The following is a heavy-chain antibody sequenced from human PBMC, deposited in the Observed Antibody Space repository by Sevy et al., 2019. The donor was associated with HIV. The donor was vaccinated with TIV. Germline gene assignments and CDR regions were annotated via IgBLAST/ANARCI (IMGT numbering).Heavy chain of an antibody. Sequence: GGSLRLSCVASGFAFRSRAMHWVRQAPGKGLEWVAVLSYDGREKYYGNSVKGRFTISRDNSKNTLYLQMNSLRDEDTAVYYCAKVGPHCSGGTCYHPLFDYCGQGTLVTVSS. CDR2: LSYDGREK. J-gene: IGHJ4*02. CDR3: AKVGPHCSGGTCYHPLFDY. V-gene: IGHV3-30*18. D-gene: IGHD2-15*01. CDR1: GFAFRSRA.